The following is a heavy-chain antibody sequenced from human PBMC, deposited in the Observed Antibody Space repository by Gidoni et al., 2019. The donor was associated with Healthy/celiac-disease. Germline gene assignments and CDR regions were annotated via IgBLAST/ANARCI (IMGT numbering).Heavy chain of an antibody. V-gene: IGHV3-33*01. CDR1: GFTFSRYG. Sequence: QVQLVESGGGVVQPGRSLRLSCAASGFTFSRYGMHWVRQAPGKGLEWVAVIWYDGSNKYYADSVKGRFTISRDNSKNTLYLQMNSLRAEDTAVYYCAREVLAARPSWFDPWGQGTLVTVSS. CDR3: AREVLAARPSWFDP. CDR2: IWYDGSNK. D-gene: IGHD6-6*01. J-gene: IGHJ5*02.